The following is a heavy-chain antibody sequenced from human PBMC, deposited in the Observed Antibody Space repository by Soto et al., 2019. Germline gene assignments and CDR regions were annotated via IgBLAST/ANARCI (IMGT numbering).Heavy chain of an antibody. CDR1: GFTFSSYG. J-gene: IGHJ4*02. CDR2: ISYDGSNK. D-gene: IGHD6-6*01. V-gene: IGHV3-30*18. CDR3: AKARRLDY. Sequence: QVQLVESGGGVVQPGRSLRLSCAASGFTFSSYGMHWVRQAPGKGLEWVAVISYDGSNKYYADSVKGRFTISRDNSKNTLYRQMNSLRAEDKAVYYCAKARRLDYWGQGTLVTVSS.